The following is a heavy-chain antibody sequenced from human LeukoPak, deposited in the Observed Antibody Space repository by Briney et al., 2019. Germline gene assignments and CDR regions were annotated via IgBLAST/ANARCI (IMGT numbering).Heavy chain of an antibody. CDR2: ISYSGST. V-gene: IGHV4-59*01. J-gene: IGHJ4*02. D-gene: IGHD3-16*02. CDR1: GGSISSYY. CDR3: ARYIWGSYPTFEDY. Sequence: PSETLFLTCTVSGGSISSYYWSWIRQPPGKGLEWIGYISYSGSTIYNPSLKSRVTISVDTSKNQFSLKLSSVTAADTAVYYCARYIWGSYPTFEDYWGQGTLVTVSS.